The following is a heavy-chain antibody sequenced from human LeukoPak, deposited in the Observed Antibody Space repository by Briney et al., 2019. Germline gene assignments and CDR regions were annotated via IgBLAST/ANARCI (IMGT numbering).Heavy chain of an antibody. CDR1: GFTFSSYA. Sequence: GGSLRLSCAASGFTFSSYAMHWVRQAPGQGLEWMGIINPSGGSTSYAQKFQGRVTMTRDTSTSTVYMELSSLRSEDTAVYYCAREGDGYNFYWGQGTLVTVSS. CDR3: AREGDGYNFY. J-gene: IGHJ4*02. D-gene: IGHD5-24*01. CDR2: INPSGGST. V-gene: IGHV1-46*01.